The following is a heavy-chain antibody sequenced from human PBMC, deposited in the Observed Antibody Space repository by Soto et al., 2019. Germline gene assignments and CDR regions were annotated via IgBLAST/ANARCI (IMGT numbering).Heavy chain of an antibody. CDR2: ISYDGSNK. V-gene: IGHV3-30-3*01. Sequence: PGGSLRLSCAASGFTFSSYAMHWVRQAPGKGLEWVAVISYDGSNKYYADSVKGRFTISRDNSKNTLYLQMNSLRAGDTAVYYCARDSRSSYDILTGYFDYWGQGTLVTVSS. D-gene: IGHD3-9*01. CDR1: GFTFSSYA. J-gene: IGHJ4*02. CDR3: ARDSRSSYDILTGYFDY.